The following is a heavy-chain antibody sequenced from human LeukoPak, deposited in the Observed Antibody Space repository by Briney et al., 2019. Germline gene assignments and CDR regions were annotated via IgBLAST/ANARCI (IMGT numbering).Heavy chain of an antibody. D-gene: IGHD5-24*01. J-gene: IGHJ4*02. CDR1: GFTFSSYE. CDR2: ISSSGSTI. V-gene: IGHV3-48*03. CDR3: AKTNRDGYNLYFDY. Sequence: PGGSLRLSCAASGFTFSSYEMNWVRQAPGKGLEWVSYISSSGSTIYYADSVKGRFTISRDNAKNSLYLQMNSLRAEDTAVYYCAKTNRDGYNLYFDYWGQGTLVTVSS.